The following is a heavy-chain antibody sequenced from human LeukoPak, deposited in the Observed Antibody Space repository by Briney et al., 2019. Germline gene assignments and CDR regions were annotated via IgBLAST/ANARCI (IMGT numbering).Heavy chain of an antibody. CDR3: ARDLGDFWSGYYNYYYGMDV. Sequence: ASVKVSCKASGGTFTSYAISWVRQAPGQGLEWMGGIIPIIGTANYAQKFQGRVTITADESTSTAYMELSSLRSEDTAVYYCARDLGDFWSGYYNYYYGMDVWGQGTTVTVSS. V-gene: IGHV1-69*01. CDR1: GGTFTSYA. CDR2: IIPIIGTA. J-gene: IGHJ6*02. D-gene: IGHD3-3*01.